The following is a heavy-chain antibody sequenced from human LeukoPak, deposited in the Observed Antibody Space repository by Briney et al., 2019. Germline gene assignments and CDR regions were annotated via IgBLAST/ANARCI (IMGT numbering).Heavy chain of an antibody. CDR3: ARVGYSYGYLTCDY. CDR1: GYTFTSYD. V-gene: IGHV1-8*03. D-gene: IGHD5-18*01. CDR2: MNPNSGNT. J-gene: IGHJ4*02. Sequence: ASVKVSCKAPGYTFTSYDINWVRQATGQGLEWMGWMNPNSGNTGYAQKFQGRVTITRSTSISTAYMELSSLRSEDTAVYYCARVGYSYGYLTCDYWGQGTLVTVSS.